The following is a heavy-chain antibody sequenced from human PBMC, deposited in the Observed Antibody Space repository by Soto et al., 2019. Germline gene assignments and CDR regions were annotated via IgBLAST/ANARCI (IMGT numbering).Heavy chain of an antibody. V-gene: IGHV1-18*01. Sequence: ASVKVSCKASGYTFTNYGISWVRQAPGQGLEWMGWISAYKGNTNYAQKFQGRVTMTTDTSTSTAYMELRSLRSDDTAVYYCGSRSGQLPYYFDYWGQGTLVTVSS. CDR1: GYTFTNYG. CDR3: GSRSGQLPYYFDY. CDR2: ISAYKGNT. J-gene: IGHJ4*02. D-gene: IGHD6-6*01.